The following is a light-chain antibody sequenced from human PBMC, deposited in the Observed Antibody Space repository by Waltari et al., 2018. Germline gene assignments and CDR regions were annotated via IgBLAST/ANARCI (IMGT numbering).Light chain of an antibody. J-gene: IGKJ2*01. CDR1: LSLLLSDGTTH. CDR3: IQGIHFSYT. CDR2: EVF. V-gene: IGKV2-29*02. Sequence: ETVMTQTPLSLSVTPGQPASISRESGLSLLLSDGTTHLFWHLQKPGQSQQLLMFEVFRRVSGVPDRFSGSGSGTTFTLKISRVEAEDFVVYYCIQGIHFSYTFGQGTKLEIK.